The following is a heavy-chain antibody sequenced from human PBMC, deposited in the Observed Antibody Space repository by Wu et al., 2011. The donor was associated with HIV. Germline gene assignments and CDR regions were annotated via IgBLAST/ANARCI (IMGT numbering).Heavy chain of an antibody. CDR2: ISAYNGDT. J-gene: IGHJ3*02. Sequence: VQLVQSGAEVKKPGASVKVSCKASGYTFTSYGISWVRQAPGQGLEWMGWISAYNGDTNYAQKLQGRVTMTTDTSTSTAYMELRSLRSDDTAVYYCARATFPAQVAVAGPVGAFDIWGQGTMVTVSS. CDR1: GYTFTSYG. V-gene: IGHV1-18*01. CDR3: ARATFPAQVAVAGPVGAFDI. D-gene: IGHD6-19*01.